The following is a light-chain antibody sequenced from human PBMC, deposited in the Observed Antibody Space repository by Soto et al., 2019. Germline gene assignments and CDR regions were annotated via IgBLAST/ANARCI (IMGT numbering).Light chain of an antibody. CDR3: QQYNNWPPLT. V-gene: IGKV3-15*01. CDR2: GAS. Sequence: EIVMTQSPATLSVSPGERATLSCRARQSASGNLACYQQQPGQPPRLLIYGASTRDTGIPARFSGSGSGKEFTLTISSLQSEDCAVYYCQQYNNWPPLTVGGGNKVEI. J-gene: IGKJ4*01. CDR1: QSASGN.